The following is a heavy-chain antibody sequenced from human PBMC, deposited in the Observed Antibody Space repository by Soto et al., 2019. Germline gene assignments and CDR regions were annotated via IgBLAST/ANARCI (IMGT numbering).Heavy chain of an antibody. CDR2: ISSSSSYI. CDR3: TREGSSYSSPSEPPPGTWFDT. D-gene: IGHD6-6*01. J-gene: IGHJ5*02. Sequence: GGTLSLSCAASGFTFSSYSMNWVCLGPGQGLEWVSSISSSSSYIYYSDPVKGRFINFRDNAKNSQYLQMISLRAEDKAVYYFTREGSSYSSPSEPPPGTWFDTWGQGNLVTVSS. V-gene: IGHV3-21*01. CDR1: GFTFSSYS.